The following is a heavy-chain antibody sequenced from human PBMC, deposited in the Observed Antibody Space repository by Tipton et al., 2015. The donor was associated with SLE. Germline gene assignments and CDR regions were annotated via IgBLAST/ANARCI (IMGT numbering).Heavy chain of an antibody. J-gene: IGHJ6*02. CDR3: ARDRGAARPYYYYYGMDV. D-gene: IGHD6-6*01. CDR2: ISSSSSTI. CDR1: GFTFSSYS. Sequence: SLRLSCAASGFTFSSYSMNWVRQAPGKGLEWVSYISSSSSTIYYADSVKGRFTISRDNAKNSLYLQMNSLRAEDTAVYYCARDRGAARPYYYYYGMDVWGQGTTVTVSS. V-gene: IGHV3-48*01.